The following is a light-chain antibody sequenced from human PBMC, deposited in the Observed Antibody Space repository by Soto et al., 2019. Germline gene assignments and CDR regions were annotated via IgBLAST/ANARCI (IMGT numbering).Light chain of an antibody. CDR3: NSFASSNSLI. J-gene: IGLJ2*01. CDR1: SSDIGAYNY. V-gene: IGLV2-14*01. Sequence: QSVLTQPASVSGSLGQSITISCTGTSSDIGAYNYVSWYQQHPGKAPKLIIYEVSYRPSGVSNRFSASKSANTASLTISGLPEDDEADYCSNSFASSNSLIFGGGTKLTVL. CDR2: EVS.